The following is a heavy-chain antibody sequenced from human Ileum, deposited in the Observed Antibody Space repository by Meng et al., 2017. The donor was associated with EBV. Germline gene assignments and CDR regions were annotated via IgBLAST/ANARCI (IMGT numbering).Heavy chain of an antibody. D-gene: IGHD4-11*01. J-gene: IGHJ4*02. Sequence: LQGSGQGRGKPSGTLSLTCAVSGDFSRSSYWWTWVRQPPGKGLEWIGEMHPSGSTYYNPSLKSRVTISLDTFNNQFFLRLTSLTAADTAVYYCAKANDYSLNSWGQGTLVTVSS. CDR2: MHPSGST. CDR1: GDFSRSSYW. V-gene: IGHV4-4*02. CDR3: AKANDYSLNS.